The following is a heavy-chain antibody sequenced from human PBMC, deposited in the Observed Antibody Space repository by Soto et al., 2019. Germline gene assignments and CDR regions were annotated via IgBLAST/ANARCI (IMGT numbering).Heavy chain of an antibody. CDR3: AKVGDDSPRWIQLWLLDAEFDY. V-gene: IGHV3-23*01. Sequence: EVQLLESGGGLVQPGGSLRLSCAASGFTFSSYAMSWVRQAPGKGLEWVSAISGSGGSTYYADSVKGRFTISRDNSKNTLYLQKNRLRAEDTTVYYCAKVGDDSPRWIQLWLLDAEFDYWGQGTLVTVSS. CDR1: GFTFSSYA. CDR2: ISGSGGST. D-gene: IGHD5-18*01. J-gene: IGHJ4*02.